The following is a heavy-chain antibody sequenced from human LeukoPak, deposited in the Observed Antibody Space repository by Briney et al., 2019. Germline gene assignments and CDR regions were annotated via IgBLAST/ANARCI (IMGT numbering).Heavy chain of an antibody. J-gene: IGHJ4*02. CDR3: ARVPDGIYCSSTSCYPDY. Sequence: GGSLRLSCAASGFTFSSYAMHWVRQAPGKGLEWVAAISYDGSNKYYADSVKGRFTISRDNSKNTLYLQMNSLRAEDTAVYYCARVPDGIYCSSTSCYPDYWGQGTLVTVSS. V-gene: IGHV3-30*01. CDR2: ISYDGSNK. CDR1: GFTFSSYA. D-gene: IGHD2-2*01.